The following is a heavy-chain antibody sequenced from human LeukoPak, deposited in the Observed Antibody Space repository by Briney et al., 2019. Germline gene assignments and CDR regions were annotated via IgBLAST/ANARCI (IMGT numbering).Heavy chain of an antibody. CDR2: IYYSGNT. CDR3: ARGGLPGPLKYYYYMDV. V-gene: IGHV4-39*07. J-gene: IGHJ6*03. CDR1: GGSISSSSYY. Sequence: SETLSLTCTVSGGSISSSSYYWGWIRQPPGKGLEWIGSIYYSGNTYYNPSLKSRVSMSVDTSKNQFSLKLSSVTAADTAVYYCARGGLPGPLKYYYYMDVWGKGTTVTVSS. D-gene: IGHD2-15*01.